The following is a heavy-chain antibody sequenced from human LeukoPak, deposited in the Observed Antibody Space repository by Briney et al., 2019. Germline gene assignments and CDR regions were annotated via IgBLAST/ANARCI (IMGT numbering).Heavy chain of an antibody. CDR2: IYYSGST. CDR3: ARVRPQYDFWSGYPYYYYMDV. D-gene: IGHD3-3*01. Sequence: SETLSLTCTVSGGSISSYYWSWIRQPPGKGLEWIGYIYYSGSTNYNPSLKSRVTMSVDTSKNQFSLKLSSVTAADTAVYYCARVRPQYDFWSGYPYYYYMDVWGKGTTVTVSS. J-gene: IGHJ6*03. V-gene: IGHV4-59*12. CDR1: GGSISSYY.